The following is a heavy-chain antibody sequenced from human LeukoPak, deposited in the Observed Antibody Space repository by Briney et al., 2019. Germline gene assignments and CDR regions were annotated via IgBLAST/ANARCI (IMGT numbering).Heavy chain of an antibody. D-gene: IGHD4-23*01. V-gene: IGHV4-30-2*01. J-gene: IGHJ2*01. Sequence: PSETLSLTCAVSGGSISSGGYSWSWIRQPPGKGLEWIGYIYHSGSTYYNPSLKSRVTISVDRSKNQFSLKLSSVTAADTAVYYCARDEGGGYFDLWGRGTLSLSPQ. CDR3: ARDEGGGYFDL. CDR1: GGSISSGGYS. CDR2: IYHSGST.